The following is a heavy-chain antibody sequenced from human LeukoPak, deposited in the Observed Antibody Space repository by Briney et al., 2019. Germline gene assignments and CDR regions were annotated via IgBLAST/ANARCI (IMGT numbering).Heavy chain of an antibody. CDR1: GFTFSSYA. D-gene: IGHD3-22*01. J-gene: IGHJ4*02. V-gene: IGHV3-23*01. CDR2: NSGSGGST. Sequence: PGGSLRLSCAAAGFTFSSYAMSSVRQAPGKGLELVSANSGSGGSTYYADSVKGRFTISRDNSKNTLYLQMNSLRAEDTAVYYCAKDKMGSYYDSSGYYEYWGQGTLVTVSS. CDR3: AKDKMGSYYDSSGYYEY.